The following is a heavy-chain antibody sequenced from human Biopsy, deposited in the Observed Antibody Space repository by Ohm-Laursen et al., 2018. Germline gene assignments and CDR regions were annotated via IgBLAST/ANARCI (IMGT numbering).Heavy chain of an antibody. Sequence: SLRLSCSASGFTFSSYGMHWVRPAPGKGLEWVAVIWYGGSRQYYADSVKGRFTISRDNSKNTLYLQMNSLRAEDTAVYFCARDVGSSGWYYYGMDVWGQGTTVTVSS. V-gene: IGHV3-33*01. CDR2: IWYGGSRQ. CDR1: GFTFSSYG. CDR3: ARDVGSSGWYYYGMDV. D-gene: IGHD6-19*01. J-gene: IGHJ6*02.